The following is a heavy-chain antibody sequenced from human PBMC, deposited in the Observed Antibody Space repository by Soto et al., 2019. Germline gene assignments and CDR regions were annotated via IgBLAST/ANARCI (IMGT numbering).Heavy chain of an antibody. Sequence: QVQLVESGGGVVQPGRSLRLSCAASGFTFSSYGMHWVRQAPGKGLEWVAVISYDGSNKYYADSVKGRFTISRDNSKNTLYLQMNSLRAEDTAVYYCAKDIAAAHSYYGMDVWGQGTTVTVSS. V-gene: IGHV3-30*18. J-gene: IGHJ6*02. CDR3: AKDIAAAHSYYGMDV. CDR1: GFTFSSYG. CDR2: ISYDGSNK. D-gene: IGHD6-13*01.